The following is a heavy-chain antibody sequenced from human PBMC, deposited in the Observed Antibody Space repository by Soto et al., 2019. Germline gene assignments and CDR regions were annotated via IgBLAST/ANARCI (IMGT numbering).Heavy chain of an antibody. Sequence: EVQLVETGGDLVQPGGSLRLSCAASGFAFSSYSMTWVRQAPGKGLEWISYISSSSSTIYYADSVKGRFTISRDNVKNAMDLQMDSLRDEDTAVYYCARASEVSVKPFNLLGHHAYDLWGHGTLVNVSS. CDR1: GFAFSSYS. CDR2: ISSSSSTI. D-gene: IGHD1-1*01. J-gene: IGHJ3*01. V-gene: IGHV3-48*02. CDR3: ARASEVSVKPFNLLGHHAYDL.